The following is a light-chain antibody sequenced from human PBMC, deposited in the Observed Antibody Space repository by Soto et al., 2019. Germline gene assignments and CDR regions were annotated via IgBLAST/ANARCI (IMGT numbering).Light chain of an antibody. CDR2: DAS. CDR1: QSVSSSC. V-gene: IGKV3-20*01. CDR3: QQYGSSPRT. Sequence: EIVLTQSPGTLSLSPGERATLSCRASQSVSSSCLAWYQQKPGQAPRLLIYDASSRATGIPDRFSGGGSGTDFTLTINRLEPEDFAMYYCQQYGSSPRTFGQGTKVDI. J-gene: IGKJ1*01.